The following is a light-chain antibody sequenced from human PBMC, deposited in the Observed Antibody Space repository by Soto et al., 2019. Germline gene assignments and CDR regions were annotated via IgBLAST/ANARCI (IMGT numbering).Light chain of an antibody. CDR2: NTN. CDR1: SSNIGTNT. V-gene: IGLV1-44*01. J-gene: IGLJ2*01. Sequence: QSALTQPPSASGTPGQRVTISCSGSSSNIGTNTVNWYQQFPGSAPQLLLYNTNQRPSGVPGRFSGSKSGTSASLAISGLQSEDGADYYCAAWDGTLDVVFFGGGTKLPVL. CDR3: AAWDGTLDVVF.